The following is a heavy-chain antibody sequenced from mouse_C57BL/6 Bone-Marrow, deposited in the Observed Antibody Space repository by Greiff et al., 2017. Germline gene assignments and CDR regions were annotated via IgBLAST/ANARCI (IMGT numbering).Heavy chain of an antibody. CDR3: APDYYGSSSWFAY. J-gene: IGHJ3*01. D-gene: IGHD1-1*01. CDR2: IHPNSGST. Sequence: VQLQQPGAELVKPGASVKLSCKASGYTFTSYWMHWVKQRPGQGLEWIGMIHPNSGSTNYNEKFKSKATLTVDKSSSTAYMQLSSLTSEDSAVYYCAPDYYGSSSWFAYWGQGTLVTVSA. V-gene: IGHV1-64*01. CDR1: GYTFTSYW.